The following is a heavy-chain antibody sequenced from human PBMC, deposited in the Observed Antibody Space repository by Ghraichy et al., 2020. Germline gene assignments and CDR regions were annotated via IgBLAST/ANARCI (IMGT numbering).Heavy chain of an antibody. V-gene: IGHV3-66*01. J-gene: IGHJ4*02. D-gene: IGHD2-2*01. Sequence: GGSLRLSCAASGFTVSSNFMNWVRQAPGKGLEWVSVVYSGGTTYYADSVKGRFTISRDTSKNTLYLQMNSLRAEDTAVYYCARGAATSCSSTKCSHFDYWGQGTPVTVSS. CDR3: ARGAATSCSSTKCSHFDY. CDR2: VYSGGTT. CDR1: GFTVSSNF.